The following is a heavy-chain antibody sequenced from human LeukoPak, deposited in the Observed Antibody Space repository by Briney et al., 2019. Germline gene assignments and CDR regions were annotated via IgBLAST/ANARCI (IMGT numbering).Heavy chain of an antibody. Sequence: SETLSLTCTVSGGSISSYYWSWIRQPPGKGLEWIGYISYSGSTNYNPSLKSRVTISVDTSKNQFSLKLSSVTAADTAVYYCARHTRDTMVRGVIPDAFDIWGQGTMVTVSS. V-gene: IGHV4-59*08. CDR3: ARHTRDTMVRGVIPDAFDI. J-gene: IGHJ3*02. CDR1: GGSISSYY. CDR2: ISYSGST. D-gene: IGHD3-10*01.